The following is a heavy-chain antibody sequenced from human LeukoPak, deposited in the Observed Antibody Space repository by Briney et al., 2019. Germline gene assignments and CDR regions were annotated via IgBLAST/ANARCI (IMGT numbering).Heavy chain of an antibody. D-gene: IGHD2-15*01. CDR1: GGTFSSYA. Sequence: SVKVSCKASGGTFSSYAISWVRQAPGQGLEWMGGIIPIFGTANYAQKFQGRVTITTDESTSTAYMELSSLRSVDTAVYYCAISRLEDIGFVEDYWGQGTLVTVSS. V-gene: IGHV1-69*05. J-gene: IGHJ4*02. CDR3: AISRLEDIGFVEDY. CDR2: IIPIFGTA.